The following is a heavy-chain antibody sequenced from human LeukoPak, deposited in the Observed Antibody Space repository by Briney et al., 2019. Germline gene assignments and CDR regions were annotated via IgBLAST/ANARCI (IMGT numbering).Heavy chain of an antibody. CDR1: GFTLSTYW. V-gene: IGHV3-7*01. Sequence: GGSLRLSCVASGFTLSTYWMTWVRQAPGKGLEWVATIREDGSAEFYVDSVKGRFTISRDNAGNSVFLQMNSLRAEDTDIYYCARGDLDYWGQGTLVTVS. CDR3: ARGDLDY. CDR2: IREDGSAE. J-gene: IGHJ4*02.